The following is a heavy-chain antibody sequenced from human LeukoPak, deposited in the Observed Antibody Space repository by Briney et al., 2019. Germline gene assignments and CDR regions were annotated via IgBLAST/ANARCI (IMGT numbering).Heavy chain of an antibody. CDR2: IYTSGST. CDR3: ARAAAGTEVAKFTLYYYYYMDV. V-gene: IGHV4-39*07. CDR1: GGSITSSSYY. D-gene: IGHD6-13*01. Sequence: SETLSLTCTVSGGSITSSSYYWGWIRQPPGKGLEWIGRIYTSGSTNYNPSLKSRVTISVDTSKNQFSLKLSSVTAADTAVYYCARAAAGTEVAKFTLYYYYYMDVWGKGTTVTISS. J-gene: IGHJ6*03.